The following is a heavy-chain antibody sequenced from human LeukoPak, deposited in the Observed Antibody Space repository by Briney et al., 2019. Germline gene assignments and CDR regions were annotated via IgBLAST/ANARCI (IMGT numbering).Heavy chain of an antibody. V-gene: IGHV4-4*07. CDR1: GASISDYY. CDR2: ISTTGST. CDR3: ARARNYGDYPPYYYYMDV. D-gene: IGHD4-17*01. Sequence: SETLSLTCTVSGASISDYYWSWIRQSAGKGLEWIGRISTTGSTYYNPSFQSRVTMSADPSKTLFFLRLSSVTAADTAVYYCARARNYGDYPPYYYYMDVWGKGTTVTVSS. J-gene: IGHJ6*03.